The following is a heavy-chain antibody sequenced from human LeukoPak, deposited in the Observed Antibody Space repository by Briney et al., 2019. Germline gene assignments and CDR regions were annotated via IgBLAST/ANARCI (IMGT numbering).Heavy chain of an antibody. D-gene: IGHD4-17*01. J-gene: IGHJ4*02. CDR3: ARDRDYGEDY. Sequence: ASVKVSCKASGYTFTGYYMHWVRQAPGQGLEWMGWINPNSGGTNYAQKFQGRVTMTRDTPISTAYMELSRLRSDDAAVYYCARDRDYGEDYWGQGTLVTVSS. V-gene: IGHV1-2*02. CDR1: GYTFTGYY. CDR2: INPNSGGT.